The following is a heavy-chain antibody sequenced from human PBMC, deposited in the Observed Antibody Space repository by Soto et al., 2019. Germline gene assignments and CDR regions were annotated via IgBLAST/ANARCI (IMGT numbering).Heavy chain of an antibody. D-gene: IGHD5-18*01. CDR1: GGSFSGYY. CDR2: VNHSGST. J-gene: IGHJ5*02. CDR3: ARDGPAGGLLTGGYSSRVLIRFDP. V-gene: IGHV4-34*01. Sequence: PSETLSLTCAVYGGSFSGYYWSWIRQPPGKGLEWIGEVNHSGSTNYNPSLKSRVTISVDTSKNQFSLKLSSVTAADTAVYYCARDGPAGGLLTGGYSSRVLIRFDPWGQGTLVTVS.